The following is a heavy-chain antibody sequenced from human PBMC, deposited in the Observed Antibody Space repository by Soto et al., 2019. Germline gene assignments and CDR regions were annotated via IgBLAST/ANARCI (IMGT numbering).Heavy chain of an antibody. CDR1: GFTFSSYA. Sequence: QVQLVESGGGVVQPGRSLRLSCAASGFTFSSYAMHWVRQAPGKGLEWVAVISYDGSNKYYADSVKVQFTISRDNSKNTLYLQINSLRAEDTAMYFCARERDYGEGSGAFDIWGQGPMVTVSS. J-gene: IGHJ3*02. V-gene: IGHV3-30-3*01. CDR2: ISYDGSNK. D-gene: IGHD4-17*01. CDR3: ARERDYGEGSGAFDI.